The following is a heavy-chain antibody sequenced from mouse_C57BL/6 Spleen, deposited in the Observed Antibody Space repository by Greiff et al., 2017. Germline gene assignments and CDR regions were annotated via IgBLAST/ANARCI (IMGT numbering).Heavy chain of an antibody. V-gene: IGHV5-6*01. CDR2: ISSGGSYT. CDR1: GFTFSSYG. CDR3: ARQGSYDARDY. D-gene: IGHD1-1*02. J-gene: IGHJ4*01. Sequence: EVKLVESGGDLVKPGGSLKLSCAASGFTFSSYGMSWVRQTPDKRLEWVATISSGGSYTYYPDSVKGRFTISRDNAKNTLYLQMSSLKSGDTAMYYCARQGSYDARDYWGQGTSVTVSS.